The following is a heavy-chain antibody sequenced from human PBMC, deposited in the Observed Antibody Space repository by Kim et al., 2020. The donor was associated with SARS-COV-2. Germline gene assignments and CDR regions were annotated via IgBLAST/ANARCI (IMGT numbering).Heavy chain of an antibody. CDR3: TAPPDY. CDR2: IKTKTDGGTA. V-gene: IGHV3-15*01. J-gene: IGHJ4*02. Sequence: VGSLRLSCAASGFTFTNTWLTWVRQAPGKGLEWVGRIKTKTDGGTADYAAPVKGRFTISSDDSNNTLYLQMDSLKTEDTAVYYCTAPPDYWGQGTLVTVS. CDR1: GFTFTNTW.